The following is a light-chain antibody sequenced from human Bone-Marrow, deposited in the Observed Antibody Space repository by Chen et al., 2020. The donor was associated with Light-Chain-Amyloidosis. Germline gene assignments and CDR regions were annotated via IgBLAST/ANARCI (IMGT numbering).Light chain of an antibody. J-gene: IGLJ3*02. CDR3: CSYAGDSWV. V-gene: IGLV2-8*01. Sequence: QSALTQPPSASGSPGQSVPISCTGTNRYVGRYDYVSWSQQHPGKAPKFLIYEVIKRSSGVPDRFSGSKSGNTASLTVSGLQAEDEADYYCCSYAGDSWVFGGGTKLTVL. CDR2: EVI. CDR1: NRYVGRYDY.